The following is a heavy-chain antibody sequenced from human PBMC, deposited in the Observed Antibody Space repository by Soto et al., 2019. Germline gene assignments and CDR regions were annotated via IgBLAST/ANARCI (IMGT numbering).Heavy chain of an antibody. CDR1: GYSISSGYH. CDR2: VHHSGST. J-gene: IGHJ5*02. CDR3: ARQDRVVVEGRLFDP. Sequence: LSLTCAVSGYSISSGYHWGWIRQPPGKGLEWLGSVHHSGSTYYNPSLKSRLTISVDKSKNQFSLNLTSVTAADTAVYYCARQDRVVVEGRLFDPCGQGTPVTVSS. V-gene: IGHV4-38-2*01. D-gene: IGHD2-15*01.